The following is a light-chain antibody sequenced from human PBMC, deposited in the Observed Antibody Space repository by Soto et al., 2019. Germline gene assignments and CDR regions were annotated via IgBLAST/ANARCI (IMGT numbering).Light chain of an antibody. CDR3: QQSYSTPLG. CDR1: QSISSY. V-gene: IGKV1-39*01. J-gene: IGKJ4*01. Sequence: DIQMTQSPSSLSASVGDRVTITGRASQSISSYLNWYQQKPGKAPKLLIYAAPSLQSGVPSRFSGSGSGTDFTLTISSLQPEDFATYYCQQSYSTPLGFGGGTQLEIK. CDR2: AAP.